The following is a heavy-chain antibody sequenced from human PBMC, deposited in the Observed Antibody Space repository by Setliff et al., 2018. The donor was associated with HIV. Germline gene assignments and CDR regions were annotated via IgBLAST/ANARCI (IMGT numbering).Heavy chain of an antibody. Sequence: PSETLSLTCTASGGSISSYYWSWIRQPAGKGLEWIGRIYTSGSTNYNPSLKSRVTMSVDTSKNQFSLKLSSVTAADTAVYYCARDRGDRDCDYWYFDLWGRGTLVTVSS. CDR3: ARDRGDRDCDYWYFDL. CDR2: IYTSGST. V-gene: IGHV4-4*07. D-gene: IGHD2-21*01. J-gene: IGHJ2*01. CDR1: GGSISSYY.